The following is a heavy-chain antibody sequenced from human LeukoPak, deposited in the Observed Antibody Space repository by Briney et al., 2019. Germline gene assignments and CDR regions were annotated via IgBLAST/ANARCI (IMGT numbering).Heavy chain of an antibody. CDR1: GFTFTDAW. V-gene: IGHV3-15*01. CDR2: IKSRVSGGTT. CDR3: TSDLPGGYSNYFDD. J-gene: IGHJ4*02. Sequence: TGGSLRLSCAASGFTFTDAWMSWVRQAPGKGLEWVGRIKSRVSGGTTGYAAPVKGRFTISRDDSKNTLHLQMDSLRTEDTAVYYCTSDLPGGYSNYFDDWGQGTLVTVSS. D-gene: IGHD4-23*01.